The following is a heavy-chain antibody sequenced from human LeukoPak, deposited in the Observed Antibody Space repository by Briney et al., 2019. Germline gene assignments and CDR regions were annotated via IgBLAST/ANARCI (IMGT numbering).Heavy chain of an antibody. CDR2: IIPIFGTA. D-gene: IGHD3-10*01. V-gene: IGHV1-69*13. CDR1: GGTFSSYA. J-gene: IGHJ6*02. Sequence: SVKVSCKASGGTFSSYAISWVRQAPGQGLEWMGGIIPIFGTANYAQKFQGRVTITADESTSTAYMELSSLRSEDTAVYYCARDVNYYGSGSSMNYYYGMDVWGQGTTVTVSS. CDR3: ARDVNYYGSGSSMNYYYGMDV.